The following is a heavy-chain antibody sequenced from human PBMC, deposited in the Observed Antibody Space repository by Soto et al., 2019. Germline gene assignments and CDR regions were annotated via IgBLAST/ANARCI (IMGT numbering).Heavy chain of an antibody. D-gene: IGHD3-10*01. CDR2: IIPIVETP. J-gene: IGHJ4*03. CDR1: GGTFNSYD. CDR3: ARDLNPYYGPGSLHGFFDY. Sequence: SVKVSCKASGGTFNSYDINWVRQAPGQGLEWMGGIIPIVETPKYAQKFQGRVTMTRDTSISTHYVELSRLRSDDTAVYYCARDLNPYYGPGSLHGFFDYWGQ. V-gene: IGHV1-69*05.